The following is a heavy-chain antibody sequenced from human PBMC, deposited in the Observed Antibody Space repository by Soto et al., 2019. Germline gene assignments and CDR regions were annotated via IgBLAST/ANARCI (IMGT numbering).Heavy chain of an antibody. CDR1: GFTFSSYA. CDR2: ISGSGGST. CDR3: AKDPRLSGYDMIDY. J-gene: IGHJ4*02. D-gene: IGHD5-12*01. Sequence: EVKRLESGGGLEQPGGSLRLSCAASGFTFSSYAMSWFRQAPGKGLEWVSAISGSGGSTYYADSVKGRFTISRDNSKNTLYLQMNSLRAEDTAVYYCAKDPRLSGYDMIDYWGQGTLVTVSS. V-gene: IGHV3-23*01.